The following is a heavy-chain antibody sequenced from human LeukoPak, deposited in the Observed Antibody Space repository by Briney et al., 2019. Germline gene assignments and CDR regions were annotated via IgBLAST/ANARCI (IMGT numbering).Heavy chain of an antibody. CDR1: GFTFSSYS. V-gene: IGHV3-21*01. D-gene: IGHD4-17*01. CDR3: ARVRRGDYVGYFDY. CDR2: ISSSSSYI. Sequence: KTGGSLRLSCAASGFTFSSYSMNWVRQAPGKGLEWVSSISSSSSYIYYADSVKGRFTISRDNAKNSLYLQMNSLRAEDTAVYYCARVRRGDYVGYFDYWGQGTLVTVSS. J-gene: IGHJ4*02.